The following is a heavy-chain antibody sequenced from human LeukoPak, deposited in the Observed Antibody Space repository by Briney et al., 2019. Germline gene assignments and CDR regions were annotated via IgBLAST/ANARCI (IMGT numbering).Heavy chain of an antibody. J-gene: IGHJ5*02. CDR2: INHSGST. D-gene: IGHD3-10*01. CDR1: GGSFSGYY. V-gene: IGHV4-34*01. CDR3: ARDRYYYGPSVLDP. Sequence: PSETLSLTCAVYGGSFSGYYWSWIRQPPGKGLEWIGEINHSGSTNYNPSLKSRVTISVDTSKNQFPLKLSSVTAADTAVYYCARDRYYYGPSVLDPWGQGTLVTVSS.